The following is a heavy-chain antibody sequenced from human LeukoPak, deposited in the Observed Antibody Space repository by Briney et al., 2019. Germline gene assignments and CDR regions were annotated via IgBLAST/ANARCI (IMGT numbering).Heavy chain of an antibody. CDR1: GYTFTSYG. V-gene: IGHV1-18*01. CDR3: GRPYSSSWLGKYYFDY. D-gene: IGHD6-13*01. CDR2: ISAYNGNT. Sequence: ASVKVSCKASGYTFTSYGISWVRQAPGQGLEWMGWISAYNGNTNYAQKLQGRVTMTTDTSTSTAYMELRSLRSDDTAVYYCGRPYSSSWLGKYYFDYWGQGTLVTVSS. J-gene: IGHJ4*02.